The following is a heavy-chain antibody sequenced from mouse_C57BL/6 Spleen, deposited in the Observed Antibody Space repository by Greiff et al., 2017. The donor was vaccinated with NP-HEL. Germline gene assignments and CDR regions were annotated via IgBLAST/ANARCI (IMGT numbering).Heavy chain of an antibody. Sequence: EVQLQQSGPELVKPGASVKMSCKASGYTFTDYNMHWVKQSHGKSLEWIGYINPNNGGTSYNQKFKGKATLTVNKSSSTAYMELRSLTSEDSAVYYCARPHYYGSSSFAYWGQGTLVTVSA. J-gene: IGHJ3*01. D-gene: IGHD1-1*01. CDR3: ARPHYYGSSSFAY. V-gene: IGHV1-22*01. CDR2: INPNNGGT. CDR1: GYTFTDYN.